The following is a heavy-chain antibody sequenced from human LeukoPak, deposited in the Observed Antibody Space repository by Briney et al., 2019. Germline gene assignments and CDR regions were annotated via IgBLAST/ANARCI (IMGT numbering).Heavy chain of an antibody. V-gene: IGHV3-53*01. D-gene: IGHD6-19*01. CDR1: GFTFSDYY. Sequence: GGSLRLSCAASGFTFSDYYMSWVRQAPGKVLEWVSVIYSGGSTYYADSVKGRFTISRDHSKNTLYLQMNSLRAEDTAIYYCARGYSSGWLHFDYWGQGTLVTVSS. CDR2: IYSGGST. CDR3: ARGYSSGWLHFDY. J-gene: IGHJ4*02.